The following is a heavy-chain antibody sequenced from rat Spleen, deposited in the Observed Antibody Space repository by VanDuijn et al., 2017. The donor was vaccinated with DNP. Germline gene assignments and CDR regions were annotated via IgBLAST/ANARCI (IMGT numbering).Heavy chain of an antibody. CDR3: VRWDYGMYGFDY. Sequence: EVQLVESGGGLVQPGRSLRLSCVASGFSFRDYDMAWVRQAPTRGLEWVAYISYDGGSTYYGDSVKGRFTISRDNAKSTLYLQMNSLRSEDMATYYCVRWDYGMYGFDYWGQGVMVTVSS. D-gene: IGHD1-11*01. CDR2: ISYDGGST. V-gene: IGHV5-22*01. J-gene: IGHJ2*01. CDR1: GFSFRDYD.